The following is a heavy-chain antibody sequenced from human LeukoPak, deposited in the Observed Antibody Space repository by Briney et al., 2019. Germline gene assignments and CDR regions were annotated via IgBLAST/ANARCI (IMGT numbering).Heavy chain of an antibody. D-gene: IGHD5-18*01. Sequence: SETLSLTCAVYGGSFSGYYWSWIRQSPGKGLEWIGEINHSGSTNYNPSLKSRVTISVDTSKNQFSLKLSSVTAADTAVYYCARGSGYSYVLSFDIWGQGTMVTVSS. CDR3: ARGSGYSYVLSFDI. CDR2: INHSGST. J-gene: IGHJ3*02. V-gene: IGHV4-34*01. CDR1: GGSFSGYY.